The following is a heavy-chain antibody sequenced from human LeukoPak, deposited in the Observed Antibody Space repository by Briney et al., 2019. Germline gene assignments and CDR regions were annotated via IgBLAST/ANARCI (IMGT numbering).Heavy chain of an antibody. CDR3: ARGGALGPPYFDY. D-gene: IGHD3-16*01. CDR1: GGSISSGGYY. J-gene: IGHJ4*02. Sequence: SETLSPPCTVSGGSISSGGYYWSWIRQHPGKGLEWIGYIYYSGSTYYNPSLKSRVTISVDTSKNQFSLKLSSVTAADTAVYYCARGGALGPPYFDYWGQGTLVTVSS. CDR2: IYYSGST. V-gene: IGHV4-31*03.